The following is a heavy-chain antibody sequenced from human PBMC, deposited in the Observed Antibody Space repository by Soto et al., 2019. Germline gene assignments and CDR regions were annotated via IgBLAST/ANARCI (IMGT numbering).Heavy chain of an antibody. D-gene: IGHD3-3*01. CDR2: IYYSGST. CDR3: ARGGFWSGYFRNYYYGMDV. J-gene: IGHJ6*02. CDR1: GGSISSYY. Sequence: SETLSLTCTVSGGSISSYYWSWIRQPPGKGLEWIGYIYYSGSTNYNPSLKSRVTISVDTSKNQFSLKLSSVTAADTAVYYCARGGFWSGYFRNYYYGMDVWGQGTTVTVSS. V-gene: IGHV4-59*01.